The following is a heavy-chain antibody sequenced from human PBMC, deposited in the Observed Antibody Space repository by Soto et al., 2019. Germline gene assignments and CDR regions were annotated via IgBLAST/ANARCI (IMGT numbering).Heavy chain of an antibody. J-gene: IGHJ4*02. D-gene: IGHD5-12*01. Sequence: QVQLVQSGAEVKKPGSSVKVSCKASGGTFTNYAINWVRQAPGQGLEWMGSSVPVYGTPHFAHRFLGRATLTADGSTSTAYMELRNLASDDTAIYYCARDSRYGYHYLNSLDYWGQGTLVTGSS. CDR1: GGTFTNYA. CDR2: SVPVYGTP. V-gene: IGHV1-69*18. CDR3: ARDSRYGYHYLNSLDY.